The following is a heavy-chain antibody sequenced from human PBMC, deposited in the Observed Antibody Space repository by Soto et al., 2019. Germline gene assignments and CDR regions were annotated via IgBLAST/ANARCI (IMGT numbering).Heavy chain of an antibody. CDR3: ARVESGGTTAAGTDY. J-gene: IGHJ4*02. Sequence: GGSLRLSCAASGFTFSSYSMNWVRQAPGKGLEWVSSISSSSSYIYYADSVKGRFTITRDNAKNSLYLQMNSLRAEDTAVYYCARVESGGTTAAGTDYWGQGTLVTVSS. V-gene: IGHV3-21*01. CDR1: GFTFSSYS. CDR2: ISSSSSYI. D-gene: IGHD6-13*01.